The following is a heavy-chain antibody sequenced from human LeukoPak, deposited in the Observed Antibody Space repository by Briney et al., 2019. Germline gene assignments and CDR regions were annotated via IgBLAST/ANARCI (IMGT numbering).Heavy chain of an antibody. J-gene: IGHJ6*04. CDR2: FDPEHGET. V-gene: IGHV1-24*01. CDR3: ATEADGSLTV. CDR1: GNTLTELS. D-gene: IGHD3-10*01. Sequence: ASVKVSRKVSGNTLTELSMHWVRQVPGKGLEWMGGFDPEHGETIYAQKFQGRVTMTEDTSTDTAYMELSTLKSEDTAVYYCATEADGSLTVWGKGTMVTVSS.